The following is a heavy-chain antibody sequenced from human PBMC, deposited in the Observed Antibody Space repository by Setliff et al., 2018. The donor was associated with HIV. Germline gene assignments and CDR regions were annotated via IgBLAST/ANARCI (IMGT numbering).Heavy chain of an antibody. CDR3: ARDPAMSGWALAD. V-gene: IGHV3-30*07. Sequence: GGSLRLSCTASGFTFSDSVMHWVRQPPGKGLEWVAAISVDGSGKFYADSVKGRFTISRDNSRNTLYLQMNSLRAEDTAVYYCARDPAMSGWALADWGQGTQVTVSS. D-gene: IGHD6-19*01. CDR1: GFTFSDSV. J-gene: IGHJ4*02. CDR2: ISVDGSGK.